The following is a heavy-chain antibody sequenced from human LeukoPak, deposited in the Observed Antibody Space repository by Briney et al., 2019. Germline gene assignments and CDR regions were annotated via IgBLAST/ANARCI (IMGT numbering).Heavy chain of an antibody. CDR2: IYYSGST. D-gene: IGHD5-12*01. J-gene: IGHJ5*02. CDR3: ARGDVVATALDP. Sequence: PSETLSLTCTVSGGSISTYYWNWIRQPPGQGLEWIGYIYYSGSTKYNPSLKTRVTISVDTSKNQFSLKLSSVTAADTAVYYCARGDVVATALDPWRQGTLVTVSS. CDR1: GGSISTYY. V-gene: IGHV4-59*08.